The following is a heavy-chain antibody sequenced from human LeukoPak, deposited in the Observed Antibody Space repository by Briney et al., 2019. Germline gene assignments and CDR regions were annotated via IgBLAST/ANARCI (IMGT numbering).Heavy chain of an antibody. V-gene: IGHV1-69*04. Sequence: ASVKVSCKASGGTFSSYAISWVRQAPGQGLEWMGRIIPILGIANYAQKFQGRVTITADESTSTAYMELSSLRSEDTAVYYCARVKTGWFDPWGQGTLVTVSS. CDR1: GGTFSSYA. CDR3: ARVKTGWFDP. CDR2: IIPILGIA. J-gene: IGHJ5*02.